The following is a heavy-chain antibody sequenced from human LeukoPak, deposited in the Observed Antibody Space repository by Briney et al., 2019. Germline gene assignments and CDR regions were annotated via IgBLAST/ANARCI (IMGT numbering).Heavy chain of an antibody. Sequence: SQTLSLTCAISGDSVSSNSAAWNWIRQSPSRGLEWLGRTYYRSKWYNDYAVSVKSRITINPDTSKNQFSLQLNSVTPEDTAVYYCARDSRRNYYDSSGYRYGMDVWGQGTTVTVSS. CDR2: TYYRSKWYN. J-gene: IGHJ6*02. V-gene: IGHV6-1*01. CDR1: GDSVSSNSAA. D-gene: IGHD3-22*01. CDR3: ARDSRRNYYDSSGYRYGMDV.